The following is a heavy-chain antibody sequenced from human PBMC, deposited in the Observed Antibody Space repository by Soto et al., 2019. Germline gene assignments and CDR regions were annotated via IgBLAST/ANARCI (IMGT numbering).Heavy chain of an antibody. V-gene: IGHV3-21*01. J-gene: IGHJ6*02. Sequence: EVHLVESGGGLVKPGGSLRLSCAVSGFTFSTCTMNWVRQAPGKGLEWVSSISPSTSHIYYADSVKGRFTISRDNAKNSLFLQLTSLRAADTAVDYCSGCSGGACHQNYGMDVWGQGTTVTVSS. CDR1: GFTFSTCT. CDR3: SGCSGGACHQNYGMDV. CDR2: ISPSTSHI. D-gene: IGHD2-15*01.